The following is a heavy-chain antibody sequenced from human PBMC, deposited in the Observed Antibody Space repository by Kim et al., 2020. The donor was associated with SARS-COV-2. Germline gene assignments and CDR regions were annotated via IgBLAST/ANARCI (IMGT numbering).Heavy chain of an antibody. V-gene: IGHV4-39*07. D-gene: IGHD3-3*01. Sequence: SRVTISVDTSKNQFSLKLSSVTAADTAVYYCARVTGYDFWSGYRYNWFDPWGQGTLVTVSS. J-gene: IGHJ5*02. CDR3: ARVTGYDFWSGYRYNWFDP.